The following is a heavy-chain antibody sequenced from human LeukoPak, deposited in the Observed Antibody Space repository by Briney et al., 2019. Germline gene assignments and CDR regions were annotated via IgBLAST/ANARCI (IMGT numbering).Heavy chain of an antibody. CDR3: ARDKAAAGPYGMDV. CDR1: GYTFTGYY. Sequence: ASVTVSCTASGYTFTGYYMHWVRQAPGQGLEWMGWINPNSGGTNYAQKFQGWVTMTRDTSISTAYMELGRLRSDDTAVYYCARDKAAAGPYGMDVWGQGTTVTVSS. D-gene: IGHD6-13*01. V-gene: IGHV1-2*04. CDR2: INPNSGGT. J-gene: IGHJ6*02.